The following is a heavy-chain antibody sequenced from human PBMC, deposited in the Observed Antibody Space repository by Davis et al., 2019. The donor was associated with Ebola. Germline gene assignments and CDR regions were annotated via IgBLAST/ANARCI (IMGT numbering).Heavy chain of an antibody. V-gene: IGHV4-39*01. CDR3: ASRGGDSSGYYSWYFDL. CDR2: IYYSGST. D-gene: IGHD3-22*01. J-gene: IGHJ2*01. CDR1: GGSISSSSYY. Sequence: SETLSLTCTVSGGSISSSSYYWGWIRQPPGKGLEWIGSIYYSGSTYYNPSLKSRVTISVDTSKNQFSLKLSSVTAADTAVYYCASRGGDSSGYYSWYFDLWGRGTLVTVSS.